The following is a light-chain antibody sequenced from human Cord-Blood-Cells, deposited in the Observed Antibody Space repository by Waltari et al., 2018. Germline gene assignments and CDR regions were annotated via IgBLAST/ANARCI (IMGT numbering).Light chain of an antibody. Sequence: DIQMTQSQSSLSASVRDRVTITCWASQSISSDLNWYQQKPGKGPKLLIYAASSLQSGGPSRFSGSGSGTDFTFTISRPKPEDFATYYCQQSYSTPYTFGQGTKLEIK. CDR2: AAS. V-gene: IGKV1-39*01. J-gene: IGKJ2*01. CDR3: QQSYSTPYT. CDR1: QSISSD.